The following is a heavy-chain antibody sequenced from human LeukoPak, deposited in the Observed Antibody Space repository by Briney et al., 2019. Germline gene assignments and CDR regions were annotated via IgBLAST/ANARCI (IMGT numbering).Heavy chain of an antibody. Sequence: ASVKVSCKASGYTFTGYALHWVRQAPGQGLEWMGWINTGSGNTKYSQRFQGRVTITADESTSTAYMELSSLRSEDTAVYYCARDTGYCSGGSCYSHDAFDIWGQGTMVTVSS. D-gene: IGHD2-15*01. CDR2: INTGSGNT. CDR3: ARDTGYCSGGSCYSHDAFDI. J-gene: IGHJ3*02. V-gene: IGHV1-3*04. CDR1: GYTFTGYA.